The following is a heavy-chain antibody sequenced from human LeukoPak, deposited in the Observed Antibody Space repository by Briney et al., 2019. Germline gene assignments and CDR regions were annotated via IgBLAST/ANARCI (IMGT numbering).Heavy chain of an antibody. CDR2: IRSDGGIK. J-gene: IGHJ4*02. CDR1: GFTLDNYC. Sequence: GGALRLSRAASGFTLDNYCMHRGRQGPGKGLEWVAFIRSDGGIKYYADSVKGRFTISRDNSKNTLYLQVNSLRAEDTAVYFCAKDVPAAYFDYWGQGTLVTVSS. V-gene: IGHV3-30*02. CDR3: AKDVPAAYFDY. D-gene: IGHD2-2*01.